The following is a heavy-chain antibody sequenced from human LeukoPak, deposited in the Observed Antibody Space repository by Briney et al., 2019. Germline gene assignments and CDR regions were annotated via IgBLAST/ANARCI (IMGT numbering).Heavy chain of an antibody. CDR3: ARQTATDGSSFDY. J-gene: IGHJ4*02. D-gene: IGHD3-10*01. CDR1: GGSISSSTYY. V-gene: IGHV4-39*01. Sequence: PSETLSLTCTVSGGSISSSTYYWGWLRQPPGKGLEWIGSIYHSGSTFYNPSLKSRVTISVDTSKKQFSLKVSSVTAADTALYFCARQTATDGSSFDYWGQGTLVTVSS. CDR2: IYHSGST.